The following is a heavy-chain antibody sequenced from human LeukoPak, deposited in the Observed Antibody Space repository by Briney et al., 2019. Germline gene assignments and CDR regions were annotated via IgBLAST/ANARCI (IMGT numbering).Heavy chain of an antibody. J-gene: IGHJ4*02. D-gene: IGHD3-16*01. V-gene: IGHV1-69*13. CDR2: IIPIFGTA. CDR3: ARTDLHAFVI. CDR1: GGTFSSYA. Sequence: GASVKVSCKASGGTFSSYAISWVRQAPGQGLEWMGGIIPIFGTANYAQKFQGRVTITADESTSTAYMELSSLRSEDTAVYYCARTDLHAFVIWGQGTLVTVSS.